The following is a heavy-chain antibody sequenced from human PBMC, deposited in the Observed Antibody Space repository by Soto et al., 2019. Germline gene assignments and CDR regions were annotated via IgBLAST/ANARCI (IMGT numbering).Heavy chain of an antibody. D-gene: IGHD7-27*01. CDR2: VYHSGST. CDR1: GDSIRGGGHY. J-gene: IGHJ4*03. CDR3: ARDTGLAPTVWGY. V-gene: IGHV4-31*03. Sequence: QVQLQESGPGLVKPSQTLSLTCSVSGDSIRGGGHYWNWIRQFPGKGLEWIGYVYHSGSTHYNPSLRGRLTRSIDTSKNQFSLRLIPVTAADTALYYCARDTGLAPTVWGYWGHGTQVTVSS.